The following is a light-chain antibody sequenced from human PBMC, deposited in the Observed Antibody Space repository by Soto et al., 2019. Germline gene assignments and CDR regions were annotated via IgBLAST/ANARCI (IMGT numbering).Light chain of an antibody. Sequence: EIVMTQSPATLSVSPGERATLSCRASQSVSSSYLAWYQQKPGQAPRLLIYGASNRATGIPDRFSGSGSGTEFTLTINRVEPEDFAVYFCQQYAGSPRTFGQGTKVDI. J-gene: IGKJ1*01. CDR3: QQYAGSPRT. CDR2: GAS. V-gene: IGKV3-20*01. CDR1: QSVSSSY.